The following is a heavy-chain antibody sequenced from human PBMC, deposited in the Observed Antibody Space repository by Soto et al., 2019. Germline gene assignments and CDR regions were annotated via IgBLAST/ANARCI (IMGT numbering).Heavy chain of an antibody. D-gene: IGHD6-19*01. CDR1: GFTFSSYA. V-gene: IGHV3-30-3*01. CDR2: LSYDGSNK. Sequence: QVQLVESGGGVVQPGRSLRLSCAASGFTFSSYAMHWVRQAPGKRLEGVAVLSYDGSNKYYADSGKGRFTISRDNSKNTLYRQMNSLRAEDTAVYYCASQTTPNSSGWYVGAFDIWGQGTMVTVSS. CDR3: ASQTTPNSSGWYVGAFDI. J-gene: IGHJ3*02.